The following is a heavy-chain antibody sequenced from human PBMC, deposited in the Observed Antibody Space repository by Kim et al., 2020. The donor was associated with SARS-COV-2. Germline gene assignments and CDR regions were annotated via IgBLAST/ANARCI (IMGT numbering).Heavy chain of an antibody. V-gene: IGHV3-30*04. Sequence: GGSLRLSCAASGFTFSSYAMHWVRQAPGKGLEWVAVISYDGSNKYYADSVKGRFTISRDNSKNTLYLQMNSLRAEDTAVYYCARDGKGELHRTFDYWGQGTLVTVSS. J-gene: IGHJ4*02. CDR3: ARDGKGELHRTFDY. CDR2: ISYDGSNK. CDR1: GFTFSSYA. D-gene: IGHD1-26*01.